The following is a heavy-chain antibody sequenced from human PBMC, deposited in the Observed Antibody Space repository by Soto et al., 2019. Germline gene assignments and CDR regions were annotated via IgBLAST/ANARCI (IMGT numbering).Heavy chain of an antibody. J-gene: IGHJ6*02. CDR1: GFTFDDYA. D-gene: IGHD2-15*01. CDR2: ISWNSGSI. CDR3: AKDMGGYCSGGSCYPRKGEYYGMDV. V-gene: IGHV3-9*01. Sequence: EVQLVESGGGLVQPGRSLRLSCAASGFTFDDYAMHWVRQAPGKGLEWVSGISWNSGSIGYADSVKGRFTISRDNAKNSLYLQMNSLRAEDTALYYCAKDMGGYCSGGSCYPRKGEYYGMDVWGQGTTVTVSS.